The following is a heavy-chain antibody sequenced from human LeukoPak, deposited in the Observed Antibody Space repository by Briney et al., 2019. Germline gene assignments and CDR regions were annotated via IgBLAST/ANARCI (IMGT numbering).Heavy chain of an antibody. Sequence: PSETLSLTCTVSGGSISSYYWSWIRQPPGKGLEWIGYIYYSGSTNYNPSLKSRVTISLDTPKNQFSLKLSSVTAADTAVYYCARGSYGDWGWFDPWGQGTLVTVSS. CDR1: GGSISSYY. D-gene: IGHD4-17*01. CDR2: IYYSGST. CDR3: ARGSYGDWGWFDP. V-gene: IGHV4-59*01. J-gene: IGHJ5*02.